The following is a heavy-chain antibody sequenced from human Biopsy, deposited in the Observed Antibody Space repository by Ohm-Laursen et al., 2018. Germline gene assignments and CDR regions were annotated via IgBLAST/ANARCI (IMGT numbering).Heavy chain of an antibody. CDR2: ISGYNGNT. D-gene: IGHD6-25*01. Sequence: ATVKISCKVSGYKFTSYGMSWVRQAPGQGFEWMGRISGYNGNTNYAQKFQGRITMTIDAATSTGYMDLRSLKPDDTAVYYCARIAAAGWDDYWGRGTLVTVSS. V-gene: IGHV1-18*01. CDR3: ARIAAAGWDDY. J-gene: IGHJ4*02. CDR1: GYKFTSYG.